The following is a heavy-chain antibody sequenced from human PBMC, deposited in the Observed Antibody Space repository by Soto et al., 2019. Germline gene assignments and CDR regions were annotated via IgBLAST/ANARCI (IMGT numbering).Heavy chain of an antibody. CDR1: GFTFNSYW. CDR2: LNSDGSSK. CDR3: ARGLKHYYAMDV. Sequence: EVQLVESGGGLVQPGGSLRLSCAASGFTFNSYWMHWVRQAPGKGLVWVSRLNSDGSSKYYGDSMKGRFTISRDNAENTVYLQMNSLRDEDTAVYFCARGLKHYYAMDVWGQGTTVTVSS. D-gene: IGHD3-16*01. V-gene: IGHV3-74*01. J-gene: IGHJ6*02.